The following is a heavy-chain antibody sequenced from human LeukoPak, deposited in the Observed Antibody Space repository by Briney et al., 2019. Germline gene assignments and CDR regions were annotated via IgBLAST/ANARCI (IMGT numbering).Heavy chain of an antibody. CDR1: GYSFTTYW. CDR2: IYPGDSDT. J-gene: IGHJ5*02. Sequence: GESLKISCKASGYSFTTYWTGWVRQMPGKGLEWMGIIYPGDSDTRYSPSFQGQVTISADKSISTAYLQWSSLKASDTAMYYCARHGGVYCRRISCYLFDPSGEENLVTVSS. V-gene: IGHV5-51*01. CDR3: ARHGGVYCRRISCYLFDP. D-gene: IGHD2-2*01.